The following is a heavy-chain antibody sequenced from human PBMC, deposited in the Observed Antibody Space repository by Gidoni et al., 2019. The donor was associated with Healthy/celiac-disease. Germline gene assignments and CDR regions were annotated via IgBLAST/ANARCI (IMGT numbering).Heavy chain of an antibody. CDR1: GGSISSYY. J-gene: IGHJ4*02. D-gene: IGHD3-9*01. V-gene: IGHV4-59*08. Sequence: QVQLQESGPGLVKPSETLSLTCTVSGGSISSYYWSWIRQPPGKGLEWIGYIYYSGSTNYNPSLKSRVTISVDTSKNQFSLRLSSVTAADTAVYYCARHQGGGYYDILTGYYDGAFDYWGQGTLVTVSS. CDR2: IYYSGST. CDR3: ARHQGGGYYDILTGYYDGAFDY.